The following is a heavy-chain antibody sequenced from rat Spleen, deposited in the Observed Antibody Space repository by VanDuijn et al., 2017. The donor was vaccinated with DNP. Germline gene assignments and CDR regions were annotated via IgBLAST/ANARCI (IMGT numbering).Heavy chain of an antibody. Sequence: EVQLVESGGGLVQPGNSLKLSCAASGFTFSDYAMAWVRQTPKKGLEWVATISYDGGSTYYRDSVKGRFTISRDDAKTTLYLQMDSLRSEDTATCYCARQDHYGNYHFYAMDAWGQGTSVTVSS. CDR1: GFTFSDYA. V-gene: IGHV5-17*01. D-gene: IGHD1-12*03. CDR2: ISYDGGST. CDR3: ARQDHYGNYHFYAMDA. J-gene: IGHJ4*01.